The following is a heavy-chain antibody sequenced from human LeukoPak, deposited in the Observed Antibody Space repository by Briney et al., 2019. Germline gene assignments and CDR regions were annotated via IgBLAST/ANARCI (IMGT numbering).Heavy chain of an antibody. J-gene: IGHJ2*01. D-gene: IGHD3-16*02. V-gene: IGHV3-48*02. CDR2: MTTSGNTI. CDR1: GITFSGYS. CDR3: AKAGIVWPWYFDL. Sequence: GGSLRLSCVVSGITFSGYSMIWVRQAPGKGLEWLSFMTTSGNTIFYAESVKDRFTISRDNAKKSLYLQMNSLRDEDTAVYYCAKAGIVWPWYFDLWGRGTLVTVSS.